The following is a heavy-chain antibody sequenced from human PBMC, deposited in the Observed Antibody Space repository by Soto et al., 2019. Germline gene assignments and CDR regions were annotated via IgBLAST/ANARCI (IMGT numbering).Heavy chain of an antibody. Sequence: GSLRLSCAASGFTLSSYAMHWFRQAPGKGLEYVSAISSNGGSTYYANSVKGRFTISRDNSKNTLYLQMGSLRAEDMAVYYCARDGCGGDCYSAYAFDIWGQGT. D-gene: IGHD2-21*02. CDR1: GFTLSSYA. CDR3: ARDGCGGDCYSAYAFDI. J-gene: IGHJ3*02. CDR2: ISSNGGST. V-gene: IGHV3-64*01.